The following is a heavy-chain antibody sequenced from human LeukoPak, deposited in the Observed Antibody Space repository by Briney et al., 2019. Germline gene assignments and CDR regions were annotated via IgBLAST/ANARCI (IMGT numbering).Heavy chain of an antibody. V-gene: IGHV4-34*01. D-gene: IGHD2-2*01. Sequence: ASETLSLTCAVYGGSFSGYYWSWIRQPPGKGLEWIGEINHSGSTNYNPSLKSRVTISVDTPKNQFSLKLSSVTAADTAVHYCARGVVVVPAAIPYTFDIWGQGTMVTVSS. J-gene: IGHJ3*02. CDR3: ARGVVVVPAAIPYTFDI. CDR2: INHSGST. CDR1: GGSFSGYY.